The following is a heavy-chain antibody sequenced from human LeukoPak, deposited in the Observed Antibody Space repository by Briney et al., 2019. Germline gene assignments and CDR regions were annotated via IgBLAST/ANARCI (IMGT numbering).Heavy chain of an antibody. D-gene: IGHD3-9*01. CDR1: GGSISSSNW. J-gene: IGHJ6*04. CDR3: ASDILTDYSYYYYYGMDV. Sequence: PSETLSLTCAVSGGSISSSNWWSWVRQPPGKGLEWIGEIYHSGSTNYNPSLKSRVTISVDKSKNQFSLKLSSVTAADTAVYYCASDILTDYSYYYYYGMDVWGKGTTVTVSS. V-gene: IGHV4-4*02. CDR2: IYHSGST.